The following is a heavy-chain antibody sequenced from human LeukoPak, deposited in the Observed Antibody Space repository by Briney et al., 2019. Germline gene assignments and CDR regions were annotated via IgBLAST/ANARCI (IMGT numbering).Heavy chain of an antibody. V-gene: IGHV3-9*01. Sequence: QSGGSLRLSCAASGFTFDNYAMHWVRHAPGKGLEWVSGIAWNSGNTGLADSVKGRFTISRDNAENSLYLQMNSLTPEDTAFYFCAKDMNSYGSGSSYNPWGPFGSWGQGTLVTVSS. CDR2: IAWNSGNT. J-gene: IGHJ4*02. CDR1: GFTFDNYA. D-gene: IGHD3-10*01. CDR3: AKDMNSYGSGSSYNPWGPFGS.